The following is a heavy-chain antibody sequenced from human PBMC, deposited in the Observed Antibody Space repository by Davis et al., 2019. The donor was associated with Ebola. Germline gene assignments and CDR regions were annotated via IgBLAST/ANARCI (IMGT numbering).Heavy chain of an antibody. D-gene: IGHD2/OR15-2a*01. V-gene: IGHV3-23*01. Sequence: GESLKISCEASGFTFTDYYMTWIRQAPGKGLEWVSTFGTGGDTYYADSVKGRFAISRDNSRGTLYLQMNRLRVEDSAIYYCVKDSSNIWFDIWGQGTLVTVSS. CDR1: GFTFTDYY. CDR3: VKDSSNIWFDI. CDR2: FGTGGDT. J-gene: IGHJ3*02.